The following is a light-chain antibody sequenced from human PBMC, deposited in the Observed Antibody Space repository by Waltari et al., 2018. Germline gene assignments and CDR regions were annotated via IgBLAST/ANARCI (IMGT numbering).Light chain of an antibody. J-gene: IGLJ3*02. V-gene: IGLV2-14*03. CDR3: CSYKRGATWV. CDR2: DVV. Sequence: QSVLTPPASVSGSPGQSITISCTGTSSYVGGYDYVSLYQQSPGKAPKLIIYDVVKRPSGVSTRFSASKSDNTASLTISGLQAEDEGDYYCCSYKRGATWVFGGGTALTVL. CDR1: SSYVGGYDY.